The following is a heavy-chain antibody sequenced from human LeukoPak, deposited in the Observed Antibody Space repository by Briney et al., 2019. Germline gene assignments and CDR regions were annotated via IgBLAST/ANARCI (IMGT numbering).Heavy chain of an antibody. D-gene: IGHD6-13*01. Sequence: SETLSLTCTVSGDSISGYYWSWIRQPPGKGLEWIGNIYYSGTTNYNPSLTSRVTISVDTSKNQFSLKLSSVTAADTAVYYCARGVYIAAAQYGYWGQGTLVTVSS. CDR1: GDSISGYY. CDR3: ARGVYIAAAQYGY. J-gene: IGHJ4*02. V-gene: IGHV4-59*01. CDR2: IYYSGTT.